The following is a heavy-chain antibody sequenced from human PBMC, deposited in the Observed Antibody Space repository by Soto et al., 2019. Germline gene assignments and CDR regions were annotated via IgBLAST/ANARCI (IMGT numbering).Heavy chain of an antibody. CDR1: GGSFSGHY. CDR2: INHTGGT. J-gene: IGHJ5*02. Sequence: PSETLSLTCAVYGGSFSGHYWNWIRQPPGKGLEWIGEINHTGGTHYNPSLKSRVTMSVDTSKNQFSLRLSSVTAADTAIYYCATRITVFGLLIPPFDPWGQGTQVTVSS. D-gene: IGHD3-3*01. CDR3: ATRITVFGLLIPPFDP. V-gene: IGHV4-34*01.